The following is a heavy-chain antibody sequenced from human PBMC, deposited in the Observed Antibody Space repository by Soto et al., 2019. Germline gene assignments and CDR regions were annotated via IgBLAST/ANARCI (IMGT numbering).Heavy chain of an antibody. J-gene: IGHJ6*02. V-gene: IGHV1-69*06. CDR1: GGTFSSYA. D-gene: IGHD6-6*01. CDR2: IIPIFGTA. Sequence: QVQLVQSGAEVKKPGSSVKVSCKASGGTFSSYAISWVRQAPGQGLEWMGGIIPIFGTANYAQKFQGRVTITADKATSTAYMELSSLRSDDTAVYYCASGYSSSSPGNYYYGMDVWGQGTTVTVSS. CDR3: ASGYSSSSPGNYYYGMDV.